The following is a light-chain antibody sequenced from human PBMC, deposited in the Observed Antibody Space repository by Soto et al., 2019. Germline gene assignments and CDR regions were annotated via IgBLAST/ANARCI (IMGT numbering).Light chain of an antibody. CDR3: QQRATWPLT. CDR2: DTS. J-gene: IGKJ4*01. V-gene: IGKV3-11*01. Sequence: ETVVTQSLATLSLSPGQRATLSCWASQNVGKFLVWYQQKPGQAPRLLIYDTSNRATGIPARFSGSGSGTDFTLSISSLEPEDFGVYYCQQRATWPLTFGGGTKVDIK. CDR1: QNVGKF.